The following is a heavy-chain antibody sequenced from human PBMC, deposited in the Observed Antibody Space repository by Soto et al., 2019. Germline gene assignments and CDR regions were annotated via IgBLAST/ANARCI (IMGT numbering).Heavy chain of an antibody. J-gene: IGHJ6*03. D-gene: IGHD2-2*01. CDR2: IHHRGST. CDR3: ARLVVPASNSYYYYMDV. CDR1: SGSISSTNW. Sequence: QVQLQESGPGLVKPSGTLSLTCAVSSGSISSTNWWSWVRQSPGKGLEWIGEIHHRGSTNYNPSLMRRVTISVDKSKNQFSLKLSSVTAADTAVYYCARLVVPASNSYYYYMDVWGKGTTVTVSS. V-gene: IGHV4-4*02.